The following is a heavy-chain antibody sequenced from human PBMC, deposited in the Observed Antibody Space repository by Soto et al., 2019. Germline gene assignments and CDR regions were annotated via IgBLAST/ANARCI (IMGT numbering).Heavy chain of an antibody. J-gene: IGHJ4*02. CDR1: GASITTYY. D-gene: IGHD3-10*01. V-gene: IGHV4-59*01. CDR2: ISYSGST. Sequence: SETLSLTCTVSGASITTYYWSWIRQPPGKGLEWIGYISYSGSTDYNPSLKSRVTISFDASKNQISLQVRSVTAADTAVYYCARESYYGSGATVVGYWGLGTLVTVSS. CDR3: ARESYYGSGATVVGY.